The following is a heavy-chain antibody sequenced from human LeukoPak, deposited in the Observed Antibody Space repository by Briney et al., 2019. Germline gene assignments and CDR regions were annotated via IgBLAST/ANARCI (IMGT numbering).Heavy chain of an antibody. J-gene: IGHJ4*02. Sequence: SETLSLTCAVYGGSFSGYYWSWIRQPPGKRLEWIGEINHSGSTNYNPSLKSRVTISVDTSKNQFSLKLSSVTVADTAVYYFARGYSYASDWGQGTLVTVSS. CDR2: INHSGST. V-gene: IGHV4-34*01. CDR3: ARGYSYASD. CDR1: GGSFSGYY. D-gene: IGHD5-18*01.